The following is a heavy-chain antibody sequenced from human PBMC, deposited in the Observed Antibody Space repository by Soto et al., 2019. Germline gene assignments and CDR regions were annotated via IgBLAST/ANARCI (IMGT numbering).Heavy chain of an antibody. Sequence: QITLKESGPTLVRPTQTLTLTCTFSGFSLSTSAVGVNWIRQPPGKPLEWLALIYWDDTKHYSSSLRNRLTITKDTSKIQVVLTMTNMDPVDTATYYCAHGSGWLSDQWGQGTLVTVSS. J-gene: IGHJ4*02. CDR2: IYWDDTK. CDR3: AHGSGWLSDQ. V-gene: IGHV2-5*02. CDR1: GFSLSTSAVG. D-gene: IGHD6-19*01.